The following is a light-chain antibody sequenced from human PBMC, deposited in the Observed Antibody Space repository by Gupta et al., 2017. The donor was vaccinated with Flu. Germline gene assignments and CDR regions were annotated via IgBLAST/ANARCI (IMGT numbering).Light chain of an antibody. V-gene: IGKV1-39*01. CDR1: ETVRVF. Sequence: DIQMTQSPSSLSASLGDTVTITCRTSETVRVFLNWYQQKPGKAPNLLISAASSLQSGVPSRFRGSGSGTDFTFTISGIQPEDVATYYCQQTYISPWTFGQGT. CDR3: QQTYISPWT. J-gene: IGKJ1*01. CDR2: AAS.